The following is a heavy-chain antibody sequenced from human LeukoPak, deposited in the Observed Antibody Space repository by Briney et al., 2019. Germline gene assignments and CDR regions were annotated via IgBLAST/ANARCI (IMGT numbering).Heavy chain of an antibody. J-gene: IGHJ4*02. CDR1: GYTFTSYA. Sequence: ASVKVSCKASGYTFTSYAMHWVRQAPGQRLEWMGWINAGNGNTKYSQKLQGRVTITRDTSASTAYMELSSLRSEDTAVHYCARDPFDPYYFDYWGQGALVTVSS. CDR2: INAGNGNT. V-gene: IGHV1-3*01. D-gene: IGHD3-9*01. CDR3: ARDPFDPYYFDY.